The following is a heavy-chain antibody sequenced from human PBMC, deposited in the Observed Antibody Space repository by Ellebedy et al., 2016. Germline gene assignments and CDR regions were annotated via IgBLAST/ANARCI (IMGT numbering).Heavy chain of an antibody. Sequence: GGSLRLSCAASGFTFSNYAVAWVRQAPETGLEWVTAISAGGGSTYYADSVKGRFTISRDNSKNRLYLQMSSLKVEDTATYYCANVGGSGTYYNGYWGQGTLVTVSS. CDR1: GFTFSNYA. J-gene: IGHJ4*02. CDR2: ISAGGGST. D-gene: IGHD3-10*01. CDR3: ANVGGSGTYYNGY. V-gene: IGHV3-23*01.